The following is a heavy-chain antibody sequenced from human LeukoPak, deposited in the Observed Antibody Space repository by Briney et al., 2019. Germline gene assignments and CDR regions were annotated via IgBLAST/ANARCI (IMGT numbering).Heavy chain of an antibody. CDR1: GFTFNTYW. V-gene: IGHV3-7*01. Sequence: PGGSLRLSCAASGFTFNTYWRSWVRQTPGKGLERVANIEEDGSQKNYVDSVRGRFTISRVNAKNSLYLQMHSLRAEDTALYYCASDGHGVPLDYWGQGTLVTVSP. D-gene: IGHD4-17*01. CDR2: IEEDGSQK. CDR3: ASDGHGVPLDY. J-gene: IGHJ4*02.